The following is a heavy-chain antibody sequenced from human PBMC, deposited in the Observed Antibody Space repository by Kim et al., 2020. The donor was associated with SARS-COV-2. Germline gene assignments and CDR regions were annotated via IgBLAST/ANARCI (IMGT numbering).Heavy chain of an antibody. Sequence: YNPPPKTGVTISVDTAKTQFSLKLSSVTAADTAVYYGARGDLDGDYFFDYWGQGTLVTVSS. V-gene: IGHV4-59*09. J-gene: IGHJ4*02. CDR3: ARGDLDGDYFFDY. D-gene: IGHD4-17*01.